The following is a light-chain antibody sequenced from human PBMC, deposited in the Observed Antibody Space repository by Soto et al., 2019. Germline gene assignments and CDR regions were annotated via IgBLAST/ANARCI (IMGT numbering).Light chain of an antibody. CDR3: QQRDSFPWT. CDR2: AAS. Sequence: DIQMTQSPSSLSASVGDRVTITCRASQSISTYLNWYQQKPGKAPKVLIYAASSLESGVPSRFSGSGSGKDFTLTISSLQPEDFATYYCQQRDSFPWTFGQGTKVEIK. J-gene: IGKJ1*01. CDR1: QSISTY. V-gene: IGKV1-39*01.